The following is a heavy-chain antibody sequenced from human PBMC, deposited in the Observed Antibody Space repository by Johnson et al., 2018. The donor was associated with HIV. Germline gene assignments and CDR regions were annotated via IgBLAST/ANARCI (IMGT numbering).Heavy chain of an antibody. J-gene: IGHJ3*02. CDR1: GFTFSSYA. CDR3: ARDGPPYYGGNSGGAFDI. D-gene: IGHD4-23*01. CDR2: ISYDGSNK. V-gene: IGHV3-30*04. Sequence: QVQLVESGGGVVQPGRSLRLSCAASGFTFSSYAMHWVRQAPGKGLEWVAVISYDGSNKYYADSVKGRFTISRDNSKNTLYLQMNSLRAEDTAVYYCARDGPPYYGGNSGGAFDIWGQGTMVTVSS.